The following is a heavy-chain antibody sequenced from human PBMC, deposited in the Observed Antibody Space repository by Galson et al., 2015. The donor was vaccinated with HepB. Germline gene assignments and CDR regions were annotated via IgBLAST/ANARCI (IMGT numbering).Heavy chain of an antibody. J-gene: IGHJ4*02. Sequence: SVKVSCKASGYTFTGLYIHWVRQAPGQGLEWMGRINPNNGVTNYAQKFQGRVTMTRDTSISTVYMELRRLRSDDTAVYYCARDLGGYGDYFDYWGQGTLVTVSS. CDR1: GYTFTGLY. V-gene: IGHV1-2*06. CDR3: ARDLGGYGDYFDY. D-gene: IGHD4-17*01. CDR2: INPNNGVT.